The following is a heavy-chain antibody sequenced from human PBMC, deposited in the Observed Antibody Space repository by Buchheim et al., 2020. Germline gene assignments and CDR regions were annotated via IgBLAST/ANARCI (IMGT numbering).Heavy chain of an antibody. Sequence: QLQLQESGPGLVKPSETLSLTCSVSGGSISSSSYYWGWIHQPPGLGLEWIGSISYSGSTSYNPSLTSRVTISMDASKHQFSLKLSSVTAADTGVYYCARISGSYWYWGQGTL. CDR1: GGSISSSSYY. CDR3: ARISGSYWY. CDR2: ISYSGST. J-gene: IGHJ4*02. V-gene: IGHV4-39*07. D-gene: IGHD1-26*01.